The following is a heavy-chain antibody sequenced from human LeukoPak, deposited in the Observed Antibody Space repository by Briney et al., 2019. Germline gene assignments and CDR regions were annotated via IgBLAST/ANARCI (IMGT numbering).Heavy chain of an antibody. CDR3: ARPYDSSGYYHAFDI. J-gene: IGHJ3*02. V-gene: IGHV3-21*01. CDR1: GFTFSSYS. Sequence: PGGSLRLSCAASGFTFSSYSMNCVRQAPGKGLEWVSSISSSSSYIYYADSVKGRFTISRDNAKNSLYLQMNSLRAEDTAVYYCARPYDSSGYYHAFDIWGQGTMVTVSS. D-gene: IGHD3-22*01. CDR2: ISSSSSYI.